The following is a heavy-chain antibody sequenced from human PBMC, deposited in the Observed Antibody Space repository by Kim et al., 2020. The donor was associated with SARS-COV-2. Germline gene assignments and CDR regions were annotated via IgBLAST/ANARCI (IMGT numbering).Heavy chain of an antibody. CDR1: GGSISSGGYY. D-gene: IGHD3-10*01. CDR3: ASGPTNMVRGVFDY. V-gene: IGHV4-31*03. J-gene: IGHJ4*02. Sequence: SETLSLTCTVSGGSISSGGYYWSWIRQHPGKGLEWIGYIYYSGSTYYNPSLKSRVTISVDTSKNQFSLKLSSVTAADTAVYYCASGPTNMVRGVFDYWGQGTLVTVSS. CDR2: IYYSGST.